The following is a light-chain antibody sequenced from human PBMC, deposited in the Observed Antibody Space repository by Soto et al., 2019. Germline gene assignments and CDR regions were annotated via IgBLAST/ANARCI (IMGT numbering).Light chain of an antibody. Sequence: EIVLTQSPGTLSLSPGERATLSCRASQSVSSSFLTWYQQKPGQAPRLLIYGASSRATGIPDRFSGSGSGTDFTLTISRLEPEDFAVYYCQQYWSSRLTFGGGTKVDIK. V-gene: IGKV3-20*01. J-gene: IGKJ4*01. CDR1: QSVSSSF. CDR2: GAS. CDR3: QQYWSSRLT.